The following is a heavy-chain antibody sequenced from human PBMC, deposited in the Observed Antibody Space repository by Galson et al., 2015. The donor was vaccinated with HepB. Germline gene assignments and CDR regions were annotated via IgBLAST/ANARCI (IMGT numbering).Heavy chain of an antibody. CDR2: IHPGESDT. D-gene: IGHD1-26*01. CDR3: ARLGGIEGATPENFDS. V-gene: IGHV5-51*01. J-gene: IGHJ4*02. Sequence: QSGAEVKKPGQSLKISCQTSGYNFPNYWIGWVRQVPGKGLEWMGIIHPGESDTNFSPSFQDQVTISADKSFNTAYLQWSSLKVSDTAMYFCARLGGIEGATPENFDSWGQGTLVTVSS. CDR1: GYNFPNYW.